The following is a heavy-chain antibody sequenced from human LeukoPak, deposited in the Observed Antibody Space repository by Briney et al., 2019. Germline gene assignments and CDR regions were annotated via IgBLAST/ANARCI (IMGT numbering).Heavy chain of an antibody. CDR3: AREDGCSSTSCYVAYYYYYMDV. D-gene: IGHD2-2*01. V-gene: IGHV3-48*01. J-gene: IGHJ6*03. CDR1: GLTISSYS. CDR2: ISSSSSTI. Sequence: GGSLRLSCAASGLTISSYSMNWVRQAPGKGLQWVSYISSSSSTIYYADSVKGRFTISRDNAKNSLYLQMNSLRAEDTAVYYCAREDGCSSTSCYVAYYYYYMDVWGKGTTVTVSS.